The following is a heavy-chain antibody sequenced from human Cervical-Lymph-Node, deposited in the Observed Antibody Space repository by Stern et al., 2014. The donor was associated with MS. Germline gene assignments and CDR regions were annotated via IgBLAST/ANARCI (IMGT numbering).Heavy chain of an antibody. J-gene: IGHJ4*02. CDR1: GYTFTSYG. Sequence: QVQLVQSGTEVKKPGASLIVSCKASGYTFTSYGISWVRQAPGQGLEWVGWISADSGTTKYAQNLRDRITLTRDTSTGTAYMELRTLRSEDTAVYYCARDKMHAFGCWGQGTLVSVSS. CDR3: ARDKMHAFGC. V-gene: IGHV1-18*01. D-gene: IGHD2-8*01. CDR2: ISADSGTT.